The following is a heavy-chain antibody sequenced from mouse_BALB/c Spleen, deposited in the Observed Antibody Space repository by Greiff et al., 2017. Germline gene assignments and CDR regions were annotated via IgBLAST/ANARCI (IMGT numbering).Heavy chain of an antibody. Sequence: EVKLQESGGGLVKPGGSLKLSCAASGFTFSDYYMYWVRQTPEKRLEWVATISDGGSYTYYPDSVKGRFTISRDNAKNNLYLQMSSLKSEDTAMYYCAREKNLVHYAMDYWGQGTSVTVSS. CDR3: AREKNLVHYAMDY. D-gene: IGHD2-10*02. CDR2: ISDGGSYT. V-gene: IGHV5-4*02. J-gene: IGHJ4*01. CDR1: GFTFSDYY.